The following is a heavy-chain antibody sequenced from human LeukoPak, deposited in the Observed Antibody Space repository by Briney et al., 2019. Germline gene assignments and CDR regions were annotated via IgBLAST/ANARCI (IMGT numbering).Heavy chain of an antibody. J-gene: IGHJ4*02. Sequence: PGGSLRLSCAGSGFTFNSYAMSWVRQAPGRGLEWVSAISGNGASTYYADSVEGRFTISRDNSKDTLFLQMNSLRAEDTAVYYCAIQQCLVLREYFDYWGQGTLVTVSS. CDR1: GFTFNSYA. D-gene: IGHD6-19*01. CDR3: AIQQCLVLREYFDY. CDR2: ISGNGAST. V-gene: IGHV3-23*01.